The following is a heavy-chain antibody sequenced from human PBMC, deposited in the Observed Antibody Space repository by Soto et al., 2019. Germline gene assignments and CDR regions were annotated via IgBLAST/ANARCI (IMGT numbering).Heavy chain of an antibody. CDR2: ISGSGGST. D-gene: IGHD2-21*01. Sequence: VGSLRLSCAASGFTFSSYAMSWVRQAPGKGLEWVSAISGSGGSTYYADSVKGRFTISRDNSKNTLYLQMNSLRAEDTAVYYCAKDRDIVVGNWFDPWGQGTLVTVSS. J-gene: IGHJ5*02. V-gene: IGHV3-23*01. CDR1: GFTFSSYA. CDR3: AKDRDIVVGNWFDP.